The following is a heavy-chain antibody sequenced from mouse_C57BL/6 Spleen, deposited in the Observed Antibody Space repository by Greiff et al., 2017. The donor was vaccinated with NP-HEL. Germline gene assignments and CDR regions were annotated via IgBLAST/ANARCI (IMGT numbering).Heavy chain of an antibody. D-gene: IGHD1-1*01. CDR3: AREGNYYGSSYGYCDV. CDR1: GYTFTSYG. Sequence: QVQLQQSGAELARPGASVKLSCKASGYTFTSYGISWVKQRTGQGLEWIGEIYPRSGNTYYNEKFKGKATLTADKSSSTAYMELRSLTSEDSAVYFCAREGNYYGSSYGYCDVWGTGTTVTVSS. CDR2: IYPRSGNT. V-gene: IGHV1-81*01. J-gene: IGHJ1*03.